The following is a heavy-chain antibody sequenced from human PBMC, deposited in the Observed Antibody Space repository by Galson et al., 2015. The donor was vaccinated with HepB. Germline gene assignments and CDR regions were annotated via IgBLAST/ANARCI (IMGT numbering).Heavy chain of an antibody. Sequence: SLRLSCAVSGFTLSSFWMTWVRQAPGKGLDWVANIKQDGSEANYVDSVKGRFTVSRDNSKNSLYLQMNSLRAEDTAVYYCVRETQYFDWLLHASFFDFWGQGTMVSVSS. CDR1: GFTLSSFW. V-gene: IGHV3-7*03. J-gene: IGHJ3*01. D-gene: IGHD3-9*01. CDR3: VRETQYFDWLLHASFFDF. CDR2: IKQDGSEA.